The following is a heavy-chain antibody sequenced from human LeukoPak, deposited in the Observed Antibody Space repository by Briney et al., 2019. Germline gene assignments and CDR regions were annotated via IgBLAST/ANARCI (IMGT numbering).Heavy chain of an antibody. CDR1: GGSFSGYY. CDR3: ARGPNCSSTSCYQAFDY. Sequence: SETLSLTCAVYGGSFSGYYWCWIRQPPGKGLEWIGEINHSGSTNYNPSLKSRVTISVDTSKNQFSLKLSSVTAADTAVYYCARGPNCSSTSCYQAFDYWGQGTLVTVSS. CDR2: INHSGST. D-gene: IGHD2-2*01. J-gene: IGHJ4*02. V-gene: IGHV4-34*01.